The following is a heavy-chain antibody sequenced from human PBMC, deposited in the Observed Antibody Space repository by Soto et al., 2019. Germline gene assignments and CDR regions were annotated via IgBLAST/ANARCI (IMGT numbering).Heavy chain of an antibody. Sequence: EVQLLESGGGLVQPGGSLRLSCAASGFTFSSYSMSWFRQAPGKGLEWVSVVSGSGDRTYYADSVKGRFTISRDNSKNTLYLQMNSLRAEDTAVYYCAKEGEQWLVRKYYYYMDVWGKGTTVTVSS. CDR3: AKEGEQWLVRKYYYYMDV. CDR2: VSGSGDRT. CDR1: GFTFSSYS. D-gene: IGHD6-19*01. J-gene: IGHJ6*03. V-gene: IGHV3-23*01.